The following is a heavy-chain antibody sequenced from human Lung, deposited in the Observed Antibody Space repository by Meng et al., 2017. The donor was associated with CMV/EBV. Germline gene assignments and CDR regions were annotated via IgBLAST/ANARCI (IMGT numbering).Heavy chain of an antibody. CDR3: ARQGHGVPLDF. CDR1: GYMFSVYW. CDR2: VYPGDSGT. V-gene: IGHV5-51*01. Sequence: XVSCNGSGYMFSVYWIAWVRQRPGKDLEWVGIVYPGDSGTRYSPSLQGQVTISVDKSISTAYLQWSSLRASDTAIYYCARQGHGVPLDFWGQGTLVTVSS. J-gene: IGHJ4*02. D-gene: IGHD2-8*01.